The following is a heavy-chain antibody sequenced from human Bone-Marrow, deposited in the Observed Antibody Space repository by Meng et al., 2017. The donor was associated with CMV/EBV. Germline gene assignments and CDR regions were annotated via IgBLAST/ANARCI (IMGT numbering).Heavy chain of an antibody. CDR3: AKDLHDYVWGTYNVDY. J-gene: IGHJ4*02. D-gene: IGHD3-16*01. CDR2: IRYDGSIK. CDR1: GVSFIRSG. V-gene: IGHV3-30*02. Sequence: GESLKISCAASGVSFIRSGMHWVRQAPGKGLEWVAFIRYDGSIKFYAESMKGRFTISRDNSKSTLYLQMDSLRTEDTAVYSCAKDLHDYVWGTYNVDYWGRGTLVTVSS.